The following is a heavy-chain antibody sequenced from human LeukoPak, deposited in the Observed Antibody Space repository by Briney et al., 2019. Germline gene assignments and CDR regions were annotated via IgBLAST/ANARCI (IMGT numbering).Heavy chain of an antibody. CDR1: GFTFSSYA. J-gene: IGHJ6*02. Sequence: GGSLRLSCAASGFTFSSYAMSWVRQAPGKGLEWVSAISGSGGSTNYADSVKGRFTVSRDNSKNSLYLQMNSLRAEDTAVYYCARDGRHSSSWKIYYYYGMDVWGQGTTVTVSS. CDR3: ARDGRHSSSWKIYYYYGMDV. CDR2: ISGSGGST. V-gene: IGHV3-23*01. D-gene: IGHD6-13*01.